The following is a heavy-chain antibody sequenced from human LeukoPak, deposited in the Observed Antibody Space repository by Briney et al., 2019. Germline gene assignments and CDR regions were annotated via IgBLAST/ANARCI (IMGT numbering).Heavy chain of an antibody. Sequence: GGSLRLSCAASGFTFSSYSMNWVRQAPGKGLEWVSSISSSSSYIYYADSVKGRFTISRDNAKNSLYLQMNSLRAEDTVVYYCARVQTIVGADYFDYWGQGTLVTVSS. CDR3: ARVQTIVGADYFDY. CDR2: ISSSSSYI. J-gene: IGHJ4*02. CDR1: GFTFSSYS. D-gene: IGHD1-26*01. V-gene: IGHV3-21*01.